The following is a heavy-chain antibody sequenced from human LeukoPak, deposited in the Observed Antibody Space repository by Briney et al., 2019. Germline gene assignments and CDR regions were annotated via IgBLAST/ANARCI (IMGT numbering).Heavy chain of an antibody. J-gene: IGHJ6*02. D-gene: IGHD3-9*01. V-gene: IGHV3-9*01. Sequence: GRSLRLSCAASGFTFDDYAMHWVRLAPGKGLEWVSGISWNSGSIGYADSVKGRFTISRDNAKNSLYLQMNSLRAEDTALYYCAKDIRLGRYFDCYGMDVWGQGTTVTVSS. CDR1: GFTFDDYA. CDR3: AKDIRLGRYFDCYGMDV. CDR2: ISWNSGSI.